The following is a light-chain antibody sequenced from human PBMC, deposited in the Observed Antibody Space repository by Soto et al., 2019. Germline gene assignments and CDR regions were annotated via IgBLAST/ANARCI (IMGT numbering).Light chain of an antibody. J-gene: IGLJ3*02. CDR1: NIGSKS. CDR3: QVWDSSSDNGV. V-gene: IGLV3-21*04. CDR2: YDS. Sequence: SYELTQPPSVSVAPGKTARITCGGNNIGSKSVHWYQQKPGQAPVLVIYYDSDRPSGIPERFSGSNSGNTATLTISRVEAGDEADYYRQVWDSSSDNGVFGGGTKLTVL.